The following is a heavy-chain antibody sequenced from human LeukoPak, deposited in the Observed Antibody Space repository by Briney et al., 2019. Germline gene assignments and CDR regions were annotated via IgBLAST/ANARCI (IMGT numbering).Heavy chain of an antibody. CDR2: INPDGIKR. Sequence: PGGSLRLSCAVSGLTFSSSWMDWVRQAPGKGLEWVASINPDGIKRYSADSVKGRFTISRDNARNSLYLQMDSLRVEDTAFYYCATRSGSSRNSYFDYWGQGTLVTVSS. V-gene: IGHV3-7*01. J-gene: IGHJ4*02. CDR3: ATRSGSSRNSYFDY. D-gene: IGHD1-26*01. CDR1: GLTFSSSW.